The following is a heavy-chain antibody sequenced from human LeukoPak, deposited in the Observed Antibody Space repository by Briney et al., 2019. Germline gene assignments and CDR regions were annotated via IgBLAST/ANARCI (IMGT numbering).Heavy chain of an antibody. J-gene: IGHJ4*02. CDR1: GFTVSSNY. D-gene: IGHD5-18*01. CDR3: ARDQYSYAHAAH. Sequence: GGPLRLSCAASGFTVSSNYMSWVRQAPGRGLEWVSVIYSGGTTYYADSVKGRFTISRDNSKNTLHLQMNSLRAEDTAVYYCARDQYSYAHAAHWGQGTLVTVSS. V-gene: IGHV3-66*01. CDR2: IYSGGTT.